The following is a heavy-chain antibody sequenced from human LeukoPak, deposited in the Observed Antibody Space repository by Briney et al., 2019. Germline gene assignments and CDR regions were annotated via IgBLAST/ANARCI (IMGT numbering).Heavy chain of an antibody. Sequence: ASVKVSCKASGYTFTGYYMHWVRQAPGQGLEWMGWINPNSGGTNYAQKFQGRVTMTRDTSISTAYMELSRLRSDDTAVYCCARARQYCYDSSGYSPYYFDYWGQGTLVTVSS. J-gene: IGHJ4*02. V-gene: IGHV1-2*02. CDR1: GYTFTGYY. CDR3: ARARQYCYDSSGYSPYYFDY. D-gene: IGHD3-22*01. CDR2: INPNSGGT.